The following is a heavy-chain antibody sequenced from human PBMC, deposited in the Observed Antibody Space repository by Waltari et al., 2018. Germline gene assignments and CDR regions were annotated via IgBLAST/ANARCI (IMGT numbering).Heavy chain of an antibody. CDR1: GGTCSSYA. CDR2: IIPIFGTA. J-gene: IGHJ5*02. D-gene: IGHD3-10*01. V-gene: IGHV1-69*01. CDR3: ARLIWFGELEPRNWFDP. Sequence: QVQLVQSGAEVKKPGSSVKVSCKASGGTCSSYAISWVRQAPGQGLEWMGGIIPIFGTANYAQKFQGRVTITADESTSTAYMELSSLRSEDTAVYYCARLIWFGELEPRNWFDPWGQGTLVTVSS.